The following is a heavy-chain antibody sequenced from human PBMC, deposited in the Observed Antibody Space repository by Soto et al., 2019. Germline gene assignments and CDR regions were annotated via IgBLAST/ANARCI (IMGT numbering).Heavy chain of an antibody. CDR1: GFTFSDYY. CDR2: ISSSSSYT. J-gene: IGHJ6*02. V-gene: IGHV3-11*06. CDR3: AREESYSNYGLGYYYGMDV. D-gene: IGHD4-4*01. Sequence: GGSLRLSCAASGFTFSDYYMSWIRQAPGKGLEWVSYISSSSSYTNYADSVKGRFTISRDNAKNSLYLQMNSLRAEDTAVYYCAREESYSNYGLGYYYGMDVWGQGTTVTVSS.